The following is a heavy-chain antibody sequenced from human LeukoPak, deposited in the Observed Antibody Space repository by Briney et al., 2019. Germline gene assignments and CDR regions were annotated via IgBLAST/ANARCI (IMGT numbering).Heavy chain of an antibody. CDR2: IKSKTDGGTT. D-gene: IGHD3-22*01. V-gene: IGHV3-15*01. Sequence: GGSLRLSCAASGFTFSNAWMSWVRQAPGKGLEWVGRIKSKTDGGTTDYAAHVKGRFTISRDDSKNTLYLQMNSLKTEDTAVYYCTTDYYDSSGYYPFDYWGQGTLVTVSS. J-gene: IGHJ4*02. CDR3: TTDYYDSSGYYPFDY. CDR1: GFTFSNAW.